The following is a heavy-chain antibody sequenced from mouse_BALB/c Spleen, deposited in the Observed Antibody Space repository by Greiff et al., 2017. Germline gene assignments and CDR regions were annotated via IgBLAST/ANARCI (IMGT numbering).Heavy chain of an antibody. D-gene: IGHD2-3*01. CDR2: INPSNGGT. Sequence: VQLQQPGAELVKPGASVKLSCKASGYTFTSYYMYWVKQRPGQGLEWIGGINPSNGGTNFNEKFKSKATLTVDTPSRTAYMQLILRTSDDSAVYYCTRDGPFDYWGQGTTLTVSS. CDR3: TRDGPFDY. CDR1: GYTFTSYY. V-gene: IGHV1S81*02. J-gene: IGHJ2*01.